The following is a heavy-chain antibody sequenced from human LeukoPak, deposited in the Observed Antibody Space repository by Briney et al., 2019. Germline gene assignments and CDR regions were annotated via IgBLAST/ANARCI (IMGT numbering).Heavy chain of an antibody. J-gene: IGHJ5*02. CDR2: IYPGDSDT. Sequence: GESLKISCKGSGYSFTSYWIGWVRQMPGKGLEWMGIIYPGDSDTRYSPSFQGQVTISADKSISTAYLQWSSPKASDTAMYYCARFKPRPPPKEINWFDPWGQGTLVTVSS. V-gene: IGHV5-51*01. CDR3: ARFKPRPPPKEINWFDP. CDR1: GYSFTSYW.